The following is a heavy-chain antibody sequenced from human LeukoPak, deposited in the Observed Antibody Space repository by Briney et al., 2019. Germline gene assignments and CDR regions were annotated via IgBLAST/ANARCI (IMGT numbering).Heavy chain of an antibody. CDR1: GYTFTGYY. V-gene: IGHV1-2*02. D-gene: IGHD6-19*01. J-gene: IGHJ4*02. Sequence: ASVKVSCKASGYTFTGYYIHWVRQTPGQGFEWMGWTNPLSGGTNYAQNLQGRVTMTTDTSTSTAYMELRSLRSDDTAVYYCARDPNQYEAVHPFDYWGQGTLVTVSS. CDR2: TNPLSGGT. CDR3: ARDPNQYEAVHPFDY.